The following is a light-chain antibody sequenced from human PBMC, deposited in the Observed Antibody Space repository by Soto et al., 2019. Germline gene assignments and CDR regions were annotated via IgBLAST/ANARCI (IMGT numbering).Light chain of an antibody. CDR1: SSDVGGYNY. CDR3: RSYTSSSTPFV. Sequence: QSVLTQPASVSGSPGQSITISCTGTSSDVGGYNYVSWYQQHPGKAPKLMIYDVSNRPSGVSNRFSGSKSGNTASPTISGLQAEDEADYYCRSYTSSSTPFVFGTGTKVTVL. CDR2: DVS. J-gene: IGLJ1*01. V-gene: IGLV2-14*01.